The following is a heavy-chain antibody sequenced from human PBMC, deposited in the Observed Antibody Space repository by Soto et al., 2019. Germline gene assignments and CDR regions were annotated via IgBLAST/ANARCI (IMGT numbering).Heavy chain of an antibody. D-gene: IGHD5-12*01. V-gene: IGHV4-59*01. CDR2: IYDSGST. CDR1: GGSISSYY. CDR3: AREGYGYDQLPYYYYYMDV. Sequence: QVQLQESGPGLVKPSETLSLTCTVSGGSISSYYWTWIRQPPGKGLEWIGNIYDSGSTSYNPSLKSRVTISVDTSKNQFSLELSSVTAADTAVYYCAREGYGYDQLPYYYYYMDVWGKGTTVTVSS. J-gene: IGHJ6*03.